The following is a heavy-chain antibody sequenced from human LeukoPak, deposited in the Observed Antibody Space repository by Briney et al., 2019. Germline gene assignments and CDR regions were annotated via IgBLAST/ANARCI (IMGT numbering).Heavy chain of an antibody. CDR3: AKDLGWIHFAY. CDR2: ISSSSSYI. J-gene: IGHJ4*02. V-gene: IGHV3-21*01. D-gene: IGHD5-18*01. CDR1: GFTLSSYS. Sequence: GGSLRLSCAASGFTLSSYSMNWVRQAPGKGLEWVSSISSSSSYIYYADSVKGRFTISRDNAKNSLYLQMNSLRAEDTAVYYCAKDLGWIHFAYWGQGTLVTVSS.